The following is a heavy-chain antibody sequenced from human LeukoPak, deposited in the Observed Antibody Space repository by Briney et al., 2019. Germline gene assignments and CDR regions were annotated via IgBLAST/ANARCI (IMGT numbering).Heavy chain of an antibody. D-gene: IGHD5-24*01. V-gene: IGHV4-59*01. CDR1: GGSISGYY. CDR3: ARDGYNSYFDY. Sequence: SETLSLTCTVSGGSISGYYWSWIRQPPGKGLEWIGYIYYSGSTNYNPSLKSRVTISVDTSKNQFSLKLSSVTAADTAVYYCARDGYNSYFDYWGQGTLVTVSS. CDR2: IYYSGST. J-gene: IGHJ4*02.